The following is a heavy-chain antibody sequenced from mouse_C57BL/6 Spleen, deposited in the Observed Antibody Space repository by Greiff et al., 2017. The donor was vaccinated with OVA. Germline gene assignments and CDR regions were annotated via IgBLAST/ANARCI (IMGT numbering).Heavy chain of an antibody. D-gene: IGHD1-1*01. CDR1: GYTFTSYW. J-gene: IGHJ2*01. V-gene: IGHV1-61*01. Sequence: VQLQQSGAELVRPGSSVKLSCKASGYTFTSYWMDWVKQRPGQGLEWIGNIYPSDSETHYNQKFKDKATLTVDKSSSTAYMQLSSLTSEDSAVYYCARRDGSSWSFDYWGQGTTLTVSS. CDR2: IYPSDSET. CDR3: ARRDGSSWSFDY.